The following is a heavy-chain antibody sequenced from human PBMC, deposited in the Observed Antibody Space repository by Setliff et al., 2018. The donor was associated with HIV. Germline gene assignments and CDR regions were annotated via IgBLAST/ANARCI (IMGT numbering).Heavy chain of an antibody. CDR1: GFTFSSYS. Sequence: GGSLRLSCAASGFTFSSYSMNWVRQAPGKGLEWVSYISSSSSTIYYADSVKGRFTISRDNAKNSLYLQMNSLRAEDTAVYYCARNFGDGGWFDPWGQGTLVTAPQ. J-gene: IGHJ5*02. CDR2: ISSSSSTI. CDR3: ARNFGDGGWFDP. V-gene: IGHV3-48*04. D-gene: IGHD3-10*01.